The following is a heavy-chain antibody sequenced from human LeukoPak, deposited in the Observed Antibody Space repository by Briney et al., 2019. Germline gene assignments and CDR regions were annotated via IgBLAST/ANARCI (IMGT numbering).Heavy chain of an antibody. CDR1: GFTFSSYW. J-gene: IGHJ3*02. V-gene: IGHV3-7*01. CDR2: IKQDGSEK. CDR3: AKEYDILIGHYAFDI. D-gene: IGHD3-9*01. Sequence: PGGSLRLSCAASGFTFSSYWMSWVRQAPGKGLEWVANIKQDGSEKYYVDSVKGRFTISRDNSKNTLYLQMNSLRAEDTAVYYCAKEYDILIGHYAFDIWGQGTMVTVSS.